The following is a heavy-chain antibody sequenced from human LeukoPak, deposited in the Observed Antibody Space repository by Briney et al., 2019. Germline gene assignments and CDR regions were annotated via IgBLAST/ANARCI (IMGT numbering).Heavy chain of an antibody. V-gene: IGHV4-59*01. CDR3: ARDRNRAGLLDY. Sequence: KPSETLSLTCTVSGGSISSYYWSWIRQPPGKGLEWIGYIYYSGSTNYNPSLKSRVTISVDTSKNQFSLKLSSVTAAVTAVYYCARDRNRAGLLDYWGQGTLVTVSS. D-gene: IGHD6-13*01. J-gene: IGHJ4*02. CDR2: IYYSGST. CDR1: GGSISSYY.